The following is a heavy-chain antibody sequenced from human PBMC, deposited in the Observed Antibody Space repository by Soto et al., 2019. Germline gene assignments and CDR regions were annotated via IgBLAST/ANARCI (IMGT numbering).Heavy chain of an antibody. CDR2: IIPIVGTG. CDR3: ARVVILVPTASTHYYYHMGV. Sequence: QVQLVQSGAEVRKPGSSVTVSCKASGGTFSNYAISWVRQAPGQGLEWMGGIIPIVGTGSYAQKFQGRVTMTADEPTTTAYMELSSLRFEDTAVYYCARVVILVPTASTHYYYHMGVWGPGNTVTVSS. D-gene: IGHD2-2*01. CDR1: GGTFSNYA. J-gene: IGHJ6*02. V-gene: IGHV1-69*01.